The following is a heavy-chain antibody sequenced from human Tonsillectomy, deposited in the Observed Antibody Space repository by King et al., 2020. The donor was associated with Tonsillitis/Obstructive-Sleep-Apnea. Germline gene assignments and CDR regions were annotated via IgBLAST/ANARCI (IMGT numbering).Heavy chain of an antibody. CDR2: ISGDGGST. CDR1: GFTFEDYA. CDR3: AKDSSGYFYLDY. Sequence: VQLVESGGGVVQPGGSLRLSCAASGFTFEDYAMHWVRQAPGKGREWGSLISGDGGSTYYADSVKGRFTISRDNSKNSLYLQMNSLRTEDTALYYCAKDSSGYFYLDYWRQGTLVTVSS. J-gene: IGHJ4*02. V-gene: IGHV3-43*02. D-gene: IGHD3-22*01.